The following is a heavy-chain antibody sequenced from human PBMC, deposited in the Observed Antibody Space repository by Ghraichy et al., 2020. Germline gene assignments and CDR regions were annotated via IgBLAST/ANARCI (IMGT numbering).Heavy chain of an antibody. V-gene: IGHV4-34*01. J-gene: IGHJ4*02. CDR1: GESSSAHY. D-gene: IGHD1-1*01. CDR2: ISHGGTT. Sequence: SQTLSLTFVFSGESSSAHYWSWIRQAPGQGLEWIGEISHGGTTNYNPSLKSRLTISLDKSKNQFSLKLNSVTAADTAVYFCARAECTNAACPIDSWGQGSLVSVSS. CDR3: ARAECTNAACPIDS.